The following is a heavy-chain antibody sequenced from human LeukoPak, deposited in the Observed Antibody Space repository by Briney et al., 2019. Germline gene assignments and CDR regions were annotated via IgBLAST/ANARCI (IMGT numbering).Heavy chain of an antibody. Sequence: GGSLRLSCAASGFTFSSYSMNWVRQAPGKGLEWVSSISSSSSYIYYADSVKGRFTISRDNAKNSLYLQMNSLRAEDTAVYYCAREIVATVGDWFDPWGQGTLVTVSS. CDR3: AREIVATVGDWFDP. J-gene: IGHJ5*02. D-gene: IGHD5-12*01. V-gene: IGHV3-21*01. CDR2: ISSSSSYI. CDR1: GFTFSSYS.